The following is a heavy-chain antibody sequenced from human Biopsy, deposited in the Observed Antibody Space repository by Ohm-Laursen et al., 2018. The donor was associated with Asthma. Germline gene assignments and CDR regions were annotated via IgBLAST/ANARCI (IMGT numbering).Heavy chain of an antibody. Sequence: SQTLSLTCTFSYRSITRGGDHWTWIRQHPGKGLEWIGFIYYSGSTYYNPSLKSRVSISIDTSKNQFSLKLSSVTAADTAVYYCARAQDYYDSRGYYRSFDYWGQGTLVTVSS. CDR3: ARAQDYYDSRGYYRSFDY. V-gene: IGHV4-31*03. D-gene: IGHD3-22*01. J-gene: IGHJ4*02. CDR2: IYYSGST. CDR1: YRSITRGGDH.